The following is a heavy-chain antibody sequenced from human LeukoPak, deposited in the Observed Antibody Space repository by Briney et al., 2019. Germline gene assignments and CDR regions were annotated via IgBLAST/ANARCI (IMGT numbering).Heavy chain of an antibody. Sequence: SETLSLTCSVSGASISDSYWIWIRQPPGKGLEWIGYIYYSGSTNYYPSLKSRVTISLDTSKNQFSLKVSSVTAADTAVYYCARDSDSSWVCFDYWGQGTLVTVSS. J-gene: IGHJ4*02. CDR3: ARDSDSSWVCFDY. CDR1: GASISDSY. V-gene: IGHV4-59*01. D-gene: IGHD6-6*01. CDR2: IYYSGST.